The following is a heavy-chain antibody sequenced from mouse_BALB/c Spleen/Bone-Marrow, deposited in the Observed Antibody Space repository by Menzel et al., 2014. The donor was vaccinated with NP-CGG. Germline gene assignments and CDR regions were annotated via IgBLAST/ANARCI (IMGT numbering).Heavy chain of an antibody. CDR1: GFTFTDYY. Sequence: EVKLMESGGGLVQPGGSLRLSCATPGFTFTDYYMNWVRQPPGKALEWLGFIRNKANGYTTEYSASVKGRFTISRDNSQNILYLQMNTLRAEDSATYYCARDKGRVFFDYWGQGTTLTVSS. CDR3: ARDKGRVFFDY. J-gene: IGHJ2*01. CDR2: IRNKANGYTT. V-gene: IGHV7-3*02.